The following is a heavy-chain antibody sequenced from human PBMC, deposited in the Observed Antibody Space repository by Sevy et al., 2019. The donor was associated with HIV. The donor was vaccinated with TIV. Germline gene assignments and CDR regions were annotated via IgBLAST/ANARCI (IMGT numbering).Heavy chain of an antibody. CDR3: ARDSVGVRALNGEGFD. D-gene: IGHD7-27*01. J-gene: IGHJ4*02. CDR2: ISWDGRGT. CDR1: GFTFDDYT. V-gene: IGHV3-43*01. Sequence: GESLKISCAASGFTFDDYTMHWVRQAPGKGLEWVSLISWDGRGTFYADSVRGRFTISRDNSKNSLFLQMNSLRTEDTALYYCARDSVGVRALNGEGFDWGQGTQVTVSS.